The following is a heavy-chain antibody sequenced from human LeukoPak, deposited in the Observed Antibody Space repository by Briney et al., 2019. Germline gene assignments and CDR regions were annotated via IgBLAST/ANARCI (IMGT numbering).Heavy chain of an antibody. CDR3: ARVSVGRYYFDN. V-gene: IGHV3-74*01. Sequence: PGGSLRLSCAASGFTFSSYAMSWVRQAPGKGLEWVSRINPDGSTTSYADSVKGRFTISRDSAKNTLYLQMNSLRAEDTAVYYCARVSVGRYYFDNWGQGTPVTVS. D-gene: IGHD3-3*02. J-gene: IGHJ4*02. CDR2: INPDGSTT. CDR1: GFTFSSYA.